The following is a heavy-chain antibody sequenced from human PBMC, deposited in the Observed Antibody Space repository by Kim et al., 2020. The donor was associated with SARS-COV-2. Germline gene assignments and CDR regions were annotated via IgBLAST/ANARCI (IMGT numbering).Heavy chain of an antibody. D-gene: IGHD1-26*01. CDR3: ARDSSSGSFDRY. CDR1: GFTFSSYG. CDR2: ISTTSGYI. Sequence: GGSLRLSCAASGFTFSSYGMNWVRQAPGKGLEWLSSISTTSGYIHYADSVKGRFTISRDNAKDSLYLQMSSLGAEDTAVYYCARDSSSGSFDRYWGQGTRVTVSS. J-gene: IGHJ4*02. V-gene: IGHV3-21*01.